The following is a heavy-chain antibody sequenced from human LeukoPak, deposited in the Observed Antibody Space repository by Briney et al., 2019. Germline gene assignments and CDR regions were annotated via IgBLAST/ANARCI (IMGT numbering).Heavy chain of an antibody. J-gene: IGHJ5*02. Sequence: SETLSLTCTVSGGSISSYYWSWIRQPPGKGLEWIGYIYHSGSTNYNPSLKSRVTISVDTSKNQFSLKLSSVTAADTAVYYCARQVPRGGWFDPWGQGTLVTVSS. CDR3: ARQVPRGGWFDP. D-gene: IGHD4/OR15-4a*01. CDR1: GGSISSYY. V-gene: IGHV4-59*01. CDR2: IYHSGST.